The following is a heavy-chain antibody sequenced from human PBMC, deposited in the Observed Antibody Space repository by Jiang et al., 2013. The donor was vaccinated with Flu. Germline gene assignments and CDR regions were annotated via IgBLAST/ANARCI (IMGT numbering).Heavy chain of an antibody. Sequence: TGDITYYADSVKGRFTISRDNSKNTLFLQMNSLRAEDTAVYYCTTAAQRSSGYYAFDYWGQGTLVTVSS. CDR2: TGDIT. V-gene: IGHV3-23*01. D-gene: IGHD3-22*01. CDR3: TTAAQRSSGYYAFDY. J-gene: IGHJ4*02.